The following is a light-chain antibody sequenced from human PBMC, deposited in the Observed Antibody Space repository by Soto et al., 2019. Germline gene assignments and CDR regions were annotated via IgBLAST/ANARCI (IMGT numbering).Light chain of an antibody. Sequence: EIALTQSPGTLSLSPGERATLSCRASQSVTANYLAWYHQRPGQAPRLLIYAASIGATGVPDRFSGSGSGTDFTLTISRLEPEDFAVYYCLQYGVPLWTFGQGTTVEIK. CDR3: LQYGVPLWT. V-gene: IGKV3-20*01. J-gene: IGKJ1*01. CDR2: AAS. CDR1: QSVTANY.